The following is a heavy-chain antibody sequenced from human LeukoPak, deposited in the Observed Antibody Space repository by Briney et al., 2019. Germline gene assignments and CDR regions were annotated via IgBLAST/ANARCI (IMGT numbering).Heavy chain of an antibody. J-gene: IGHJ3*02. CDR3: ATRDVPFHAFDI. Sequence: SVKVSCTASGGTFSSYAISWVRQAPGQGLEWMGGIIPIFGTANYAQKFQGRVTITADESTSTAYMELSSLRSEDTAVYYCATRDVPFHAFDIWGQGTMVTVSS. CDR1: GGTFSSYA. D-gene: IGHD3-16*01. V-gene: IGHV1-69*13. CDR2: IIPIFGTA.